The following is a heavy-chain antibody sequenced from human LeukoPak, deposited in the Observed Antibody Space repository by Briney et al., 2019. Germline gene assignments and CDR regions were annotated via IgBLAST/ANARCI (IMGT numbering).Heavy chain of an antibody. CDR2: IKEDGSEI. CDR1: GFNFSTYW. J-gene: IGHJ4*02. V-gene: IGHV3-7*01. Sequence: PGGSLRLSCAASGFNFSTYWMTWVRQVPGKGLEWVANIKEDGSEIYYVDAVKGRFSIPRDNAKTSLYLQMNNLSVADTAVYYCVTDQTGRHPYFFDYWGQGTLVTVSS. D-gene: IGHD3-10*01. CDR3: VTDQTGRHPYFFDY.